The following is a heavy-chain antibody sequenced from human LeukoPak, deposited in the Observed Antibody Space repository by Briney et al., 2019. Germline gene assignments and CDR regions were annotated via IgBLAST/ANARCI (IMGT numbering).Heavy chain of an antibody. J-gene: IGHJ5*02. V-gene: IGHV1-2*02. CDR1: GYTLTVYY. Sequence: GASVKVSCKASGYTLTVYYMHWVRQAPGQGLEYMGWINPNSGGTNYVQKFQGRVTMTRDTSISTAYMELSRLRSDDTALYYCALYSSGLFDPWGQGTLVTVSS. D-gene: IGHD3-22*01. CDR3: ALYSSGLFDP. CDR2: INPNSGGT.